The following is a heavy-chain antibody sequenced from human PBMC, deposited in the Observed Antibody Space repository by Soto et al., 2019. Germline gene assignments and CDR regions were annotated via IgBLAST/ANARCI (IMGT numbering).Heavy chain of an antibody. Sequence: PGGSLRLSCAASGFTFGTYWMSWVRRAPGKGLEWVATIVPDGSEKYYVDSVEGRFTISRDNAKNSLYLQMNSLRAEDTAVYYCASPALLWFGEPRDLDYWGQGTLVTVSS. V-gene: IGHV3-7*01. J-gene: IGHJ4*02. CDR2: IVPDGSEK. CDR1: GFTFGTYW. CDR3: ASPALLWFGEPRDLDY. D-gene: IGHD3-10*01.